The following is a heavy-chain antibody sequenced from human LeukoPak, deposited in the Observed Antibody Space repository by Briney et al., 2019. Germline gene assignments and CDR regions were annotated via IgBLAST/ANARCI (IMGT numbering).Heavy chain of an antibody. Sequence: ASVKVSCKASGYTFTSYAMNWVRQAPGQGLEWMGWINTNTGNPTYAQGFTGRFVFSLDTSVSTAYLQISSLKAEDTAVYYCGRGAGPYYYYDSSGSPHRDVWGQGTTVTVSS. J-gene: IGHJ6*02. CDR3: GRGAGPYYYYDSSGSPHRDV. CDR1: GYTFTSYA. D-gene: IGHD3-22*01. CDR2: INTNTGNP. V-gene: IGHV7-4-1*02.